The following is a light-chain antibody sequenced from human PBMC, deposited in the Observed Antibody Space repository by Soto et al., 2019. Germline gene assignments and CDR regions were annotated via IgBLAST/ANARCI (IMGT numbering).Light chain of an antibody. CDR2: EVS. J-gene: IGLJ2*01. Sequence: QSALTQPASVSGSPGQSITISCTGTSSDVGGYNHVSWYQQYPGKAPKLMIYEVSNRPSGVSNRFSGSKSGNTASLTISGLQAEYEADYYCSAYTTSGTLVFGGRTKLTVL. CDR1: SSDVGGYNH. CDR3: SAYTTSGTLV. V-gene: IGLV2-14*01.